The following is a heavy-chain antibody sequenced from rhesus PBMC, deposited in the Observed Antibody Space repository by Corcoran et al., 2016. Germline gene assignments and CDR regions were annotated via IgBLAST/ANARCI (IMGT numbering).Heavy chain of an antibody. CDR1: GFTFSNYN. J-gene: IGHJ4*01. CDR2: ITTTSTYI. D-gene: IGHD1-1-1*01. Sequence: EVQLVASGGGLIQPGGSLRLSCVASGFTFSNYNGFWVRQAPGKGLEWVASITTTSTYIYFADSVRGRFTISRDNAKNSLSLQMSSLRAEDTAVYYCTVYRVIWGQGVPVTVSS. CDR3: TVYRVI. V-gene: IGHV3S16*01.